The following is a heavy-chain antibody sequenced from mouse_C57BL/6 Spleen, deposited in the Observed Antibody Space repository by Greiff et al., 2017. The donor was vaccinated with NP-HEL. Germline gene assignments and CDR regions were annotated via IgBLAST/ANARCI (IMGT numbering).Heavy chain of an antibody. J-gene: IGHJ2*01. CDR2: IHPNSGST. D-gene: IGHD1-1*01. CDR1: GYTFTSYW. Sequence: QVQLQQPGAELVKPGASVKLSCKASGYTFTSYWMHWVKQRPGQGLEWIGMIHPNSGSTKYNEKFKGKATLTVDKSSSTAYMQLSSLTSEDSAVYYCARGGYYGSSYVDYWGQGTTLTVSS. V-gene: IGHV1-64*01. CDR3: ARGGYYGSSYVDY.